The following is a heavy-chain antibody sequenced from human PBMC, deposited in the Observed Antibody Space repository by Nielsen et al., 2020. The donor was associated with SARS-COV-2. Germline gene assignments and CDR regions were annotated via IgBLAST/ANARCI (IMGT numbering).Heavy chain of an antibody. CDR1: GGSISSGGYY. CDR3: ARDLDGLVVTLVANWFDP. Sequence: SETLSLTCTVSGGSISSGGYYWSWIRQHPGKGLEWIGRIHSSDSTYYNPSLKSRVTMSVDTSKKQFSLSLTSVTAADTAVYFCARDLDGLVVTLVANWFDPWGQGILVTVST. V-gene: IGHV4-39*07. J-gene: IGHJ5*02. CDR2: IHSSDST. D-gene: IGHD2-8*02.